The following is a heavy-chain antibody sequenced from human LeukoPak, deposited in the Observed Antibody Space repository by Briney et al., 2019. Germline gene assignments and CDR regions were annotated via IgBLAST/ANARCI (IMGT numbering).Heavy chain of an antibody. CDR3: AKETRPRLCYYYGMDV. CDR2: ISGSGGST. Sequence: GGSLTLSCAASGFTFSSYAMSWVPHAPGKGLEWVSSISGSGGSTYYADSVKGRFTISRDTSTNTLYLHMNSLRAEDPAVYYCAKETRPRLCYYYGMDVWGQGTTVTVSS. CDR1: GFTFSSYA. V-gene: IGHV3-23*01. J-gene: IGHJ6*02.